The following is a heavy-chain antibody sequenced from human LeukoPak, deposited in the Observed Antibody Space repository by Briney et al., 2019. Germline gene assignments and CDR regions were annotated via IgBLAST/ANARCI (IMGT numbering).Heavy chain of an antibody. D-gene: IGHD5-24*01. CDR1: GYTFTSYG. CDR3: ARGPQLFYDPLGMAPDY. V-gene: IGHV1-18*01. CDR2: ISAYNGNT. Sequence: ASVKVSCKASGYTFTSYGMSWVRQAPGQGLEWMGWISAYNGNTNYAQKLQGRVTMTTDTSTSTAYMGLRSLRSDDTAVYYCARGPQLFYDPLGMAPDYWGQGTLVTVSS. J-gene: IGHJ4*02.